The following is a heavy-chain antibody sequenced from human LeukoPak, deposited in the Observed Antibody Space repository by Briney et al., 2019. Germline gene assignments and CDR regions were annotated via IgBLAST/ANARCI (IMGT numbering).Heavy chain of an antibody. V-gene: IGHV3-48*03. J-gene: IGHJ4*02. CDR3: ERDLGIRTPPWGY. Sequence: GGSLRLSCAASGFIFSSYEMNWVRQAPGKGLEWVSYISESGSTIYYADSVKGRFTISRDNTKNSLSLQMTSLRAEDTAVYYCERDLGIRTPPWGYWGQGTLVTVSS. D-gene: IGHD3-16*01. CDR2: ISESGSTI. CDR1: GFIFSSYE.